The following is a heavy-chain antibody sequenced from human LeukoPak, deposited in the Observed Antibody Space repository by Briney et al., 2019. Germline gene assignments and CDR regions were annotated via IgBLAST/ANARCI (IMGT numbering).Heavy chain of an antibody. Sequence: GGSLRLSCAASRFTFSSYGMSWVRQAPGKGLEWVSGISASDGRTYYADSVKGRFTISKDNSKNTLYLQMNSLRAEDTAVYYCAKDRRYYGSGSYYKTKYYFDYWGQGTLVTVSS. V-gene: IGHV3-23*01. J-gene: IGHJ4*02. D-gene: IGHD3-10*01. CDR1: RFTFSSYG. CDR3: AKDRRYYGSGSYYKTKYYFDY. CDR2: ISASDGRT.